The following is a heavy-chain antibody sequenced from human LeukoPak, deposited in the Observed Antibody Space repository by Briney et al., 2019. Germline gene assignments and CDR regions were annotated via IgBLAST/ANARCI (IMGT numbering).Heavy chain of an antibody. V-gene: IGHV3-23*01. J-gene: IGHJ4*02. CDR3: AKDDAWLRFGE. CDR2: ISGSGGST. D-gene: IGHD5-12*01. CDR1: GFTFSSYA. Sequence: GGSLRLSCAASGFTFSSYAMSWVRQAPGKGLEWVSAISGSGGSTYYADSVKGRFTISRDNSKNTLYLEAIRLTPEDSAVYYCAKDDAWLRFGEWSQGTLVTVSS.